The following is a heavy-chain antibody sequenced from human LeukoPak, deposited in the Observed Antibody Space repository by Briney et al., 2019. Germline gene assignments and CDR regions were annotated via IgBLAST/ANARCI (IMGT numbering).Heavy chain of an antibody. CDR3: AREAGTGERWYFDL. D-gene: IGHD7-27*01. CDR2: INQDGSQK. Sequence: GGSLRLSCAASGFTFGSCWMNWVRQTPGKGLEWVANINQDGSQKFYVDSVKGRFTISRDNANNSLYLQMNSLRVEDTAVYYCAREAGTGERWYFDLWGRGTLVTVSS. J-gene: IGHJ2*01. CDR1: GFTFGSCW. V-gene: IGHV3-7*01.